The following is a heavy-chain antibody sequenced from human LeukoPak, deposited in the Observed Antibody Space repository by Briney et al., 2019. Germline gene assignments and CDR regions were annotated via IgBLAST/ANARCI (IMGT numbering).Heavy chain of an antibody. CDR3: ARDTPSKTYYDILTGYYSWDDLFDY. J-gene: IGHJ4*02. CDR1: GYTFTSYG. D-gene: IGHD3-9*01. Sequence: WASVKVSCKASGYTFTSYGISWVRQAPGQGLEWMGWISAYNGNTNYAQKLQGRVTMTTDTSTSTAYMELRSLRSDDTAVYYCARDTPSKTYYDILTGYYSWDDLFDYWGQGTLVTVSS. CDR2: ISAYNGNT. V-gene: IGHV1-18*01.